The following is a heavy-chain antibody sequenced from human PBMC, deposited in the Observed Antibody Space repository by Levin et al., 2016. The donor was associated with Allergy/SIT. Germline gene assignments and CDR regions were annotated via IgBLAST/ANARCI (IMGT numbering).Heavy chain of an antibody. D-gene: IGHD6-13*01. CDR1: GFTFSNYW. J-gene: IGHJ1*01. CDR3: ATDGEYSSTWEEH. V-gene: IGHV3-7*05. Sequence: GESLKISCVASGFTFSNYWMSWVRQAPGKGLEWVANINRDGSETHYVDSVKGRFIISRDNANDSIYLQMNSVRVEDTAVYYCATDGEYSSTWEEHWGQGTLVTVVL. CDR2: INRDGSET.